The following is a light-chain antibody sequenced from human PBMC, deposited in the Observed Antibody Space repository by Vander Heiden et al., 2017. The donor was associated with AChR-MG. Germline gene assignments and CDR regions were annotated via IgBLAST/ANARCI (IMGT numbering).Light chain of an antibody. CDR3: AAWDDSLNGYV. J-gene: IGLJ1*01. Sequence: QSVLTHPPSASGTPGQGVTISCSGSSSNIGSNTVNWYQQLPGTAPKLLIYSTNQRPSGVPDRFSGSKSGTSASLAISGLQSEDEADYYCAAWDDSLNGYVSGTGTKVTVL. V-gene: IGLV1-44*01. CDR1: SSNIGSNT. CDR2: STN.